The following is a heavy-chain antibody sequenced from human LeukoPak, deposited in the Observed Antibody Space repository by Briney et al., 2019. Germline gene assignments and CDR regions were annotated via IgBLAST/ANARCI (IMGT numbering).Heavy chain of an antibody. CDR2: INPLSGET. CDR1: GYTFGGYF. CDR3: ARIASDWGSKYWYFDL. D-gene: IGHD2-21*01. Sequence: GASVKVSCKASGYTFGGYFIHWVRQAPGRGLEWMGWINPLSGETNYTQKFEARVTMTRDTSITTAYMELTSLRFDDTAIYYCARIASDWGSKYWYFDLWGRGNLVTISS. V-gene: IGHV1-2*02. J-gene: IGHJ2*01.